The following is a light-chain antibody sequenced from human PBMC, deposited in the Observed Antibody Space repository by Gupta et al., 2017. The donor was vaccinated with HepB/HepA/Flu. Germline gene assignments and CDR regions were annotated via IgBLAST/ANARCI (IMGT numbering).Light chain of an antibody. CDR1: QSVSSY. CDR2: DAS. V-gene: IGKV3-11*01. Sequence: EIVLTQSPATLSLSPGERATLSCRASQSVSSYLAWYQQKPGQAPRLLIYDASNRATGIKARFSGSGGGTDFTLTISSREPEDFAVYYCQQRSNGSLSITFGQGTQVEIK. CDR3: QQRSNGSLSIT. J-gene: IGKJ5*01.